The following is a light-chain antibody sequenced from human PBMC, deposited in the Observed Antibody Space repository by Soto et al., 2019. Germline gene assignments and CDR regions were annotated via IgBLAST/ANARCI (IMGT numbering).Light chain of an antibody. J-gene: IGKJ1*01. CDR1: QSVSSN. Sequence: EIVMTQSPATLSVSPGERATLSCRASQSVSSNLAWYQQKPGQAPRLLIYGASTRATGIPARFSGSGSGTESTLTIGPMKSEDFAVYYCQQYPFGQGTRVENK. CDR3: QQYP. CDR2: GAS. V-gene: IGKV3-15*01.